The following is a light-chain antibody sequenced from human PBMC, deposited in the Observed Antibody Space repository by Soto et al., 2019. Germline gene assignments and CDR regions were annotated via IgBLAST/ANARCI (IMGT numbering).Light chain of an antibody. CDR1: QSIVNY. CDR3: HHSFS. Sequence: DIQMTQSPSSLSASIGDRVTITCRTSQSIVNYLNWYQQKPGQAPKLLIYATSNLQSGVPSRFGGGGSATYFTLTISDLQPEDFATYYCHHSFSFGPGTTVDIK. CDR2: ATS. J-gene: IGKJ3*01. V-gene: IGKV1-39*01.